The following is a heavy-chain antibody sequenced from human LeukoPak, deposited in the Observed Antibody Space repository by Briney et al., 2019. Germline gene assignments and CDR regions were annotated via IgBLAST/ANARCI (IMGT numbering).Heavy chain of an antibody. CDR3: ACGYCSGGSCYSPQSTDY. V-gene: IGHV1-69*05. Sequence: SVKVSCKASGGTFSSYAISWVRQAPGQGLEWMGGIIPIFGTANYAQKLQGRVTMTTDTSTSTAYMELRSLRSDDTAVYYCACGYCSGGSCYSPQSTDYWGQGTLVTVSS. CDR1: GGTFSSYA. J-gene: IGHJ4*02. D-gene: IGHD2-15*01. CDR2: IIPIFGTA.